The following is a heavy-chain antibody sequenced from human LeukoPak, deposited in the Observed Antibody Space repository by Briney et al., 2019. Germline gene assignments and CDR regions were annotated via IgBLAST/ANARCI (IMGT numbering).Heavy chain of an antibody. CDR2: IYTSGST. V-gene: IGHV4-61*02. Sequence: TLSLTCTVSGGSISSGSYYWSWIRQPAGKGLEWIGRIYTSGSTNYNPSLKSRVTISVDTSKNQFSLKLSSVTAADTAVYYCASSNSGSYSPFDYWGQGTLVTVSS. D-gene: IGHD1-26*01. CDR1: GGSISSGSYY. CDR3: ASSNSGSYSPFDY. J-gene: IGHJ4*02.